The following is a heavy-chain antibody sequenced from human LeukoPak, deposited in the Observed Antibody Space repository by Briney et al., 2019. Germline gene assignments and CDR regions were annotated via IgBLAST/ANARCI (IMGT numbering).Heavy chain of an antibody. J-gene: IGHJ6*03. D-gene: IGHD5-18*01. Sequence: ASVKVSCKASGYTFTGYYMHWVRQAPGQGLEWMGIINPSGGSTSYAQKFQGRVTMTRDMSTSTVYMELSSLRSEDTAVYYCARDLVDTASVYYYMDVWGKGTTVTVSS. V-gene: IGHV1-46*01. CDR2: INPSGGST. CDR3: ARDLVDTASVYYYMDV. CDR1: GYTFTGYY.